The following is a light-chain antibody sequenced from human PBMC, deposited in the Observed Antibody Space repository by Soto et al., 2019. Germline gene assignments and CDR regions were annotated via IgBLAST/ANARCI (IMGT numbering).Light chain of an antibody. J-gene: IGKJ4*01. CDR1: HNIRDK. Sequence: EIVLTQSPATLSVSPGERVTLSCRASHNIRDKLAWYQQKPGQAPRLLIYAASPRVTGVPARFSGSGSGTEFTLTISSLQSGDFAVYYCQQYSDWPHTFGGGTKV. CDR2: AAS. V-gene: IGKV3-15*01. CDR3: QQYSDWPHT.